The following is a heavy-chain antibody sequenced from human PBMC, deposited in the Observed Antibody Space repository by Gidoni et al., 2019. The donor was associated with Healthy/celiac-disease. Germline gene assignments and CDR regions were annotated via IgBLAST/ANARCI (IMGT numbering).Heavy chain of an antibody. J-gene: IGHJ4*02. D-gene: IGHD3-22*01. CDR1: GYTFTGYY. CDR3: AREVVGYYDSSGFDY. V-gene: IGHV1-2*04. Sequence: QVQLVQSGAEVKKPGASVKVSCKASGYTFTGYYMHWVRQAPGQGLEWMGWINPNSGGTNYAQKFQGWVTMTRDTSISTAYMELSRLRSDDTAVYYCAREVVGYYDSSGFDYWGQGTLVTVSS. CDR2: INPNSGGT.